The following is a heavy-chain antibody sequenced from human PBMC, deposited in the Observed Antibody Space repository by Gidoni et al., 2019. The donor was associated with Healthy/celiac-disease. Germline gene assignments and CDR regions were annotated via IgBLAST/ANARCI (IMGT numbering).Heavy chain of an antibody. V-gene: IGHV4-4*02. CDR3: ARGGEYSPHLYYYYYYGMDV. Sequence: SGTLSLTCAVSGGSISSSNWWSWVRQPPGKGLEWIGEIYHSGSTNYNPSLKSRVTISVDKSKNQFALKLSSVTAADTAVYYCARGGEYSPHLYYYYYYGMDVWGQGTTVTVSS. CDR2: IYHSGST. J-gene: IGHJ6*02. D-gene: IGHD5-18*01. CDR1: GGSISSSNW.